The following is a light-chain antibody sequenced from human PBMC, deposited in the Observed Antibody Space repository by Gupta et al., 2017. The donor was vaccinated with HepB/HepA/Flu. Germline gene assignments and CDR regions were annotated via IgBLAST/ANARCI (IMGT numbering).Light chain of an antibody. V-gene: IGKV1-39*01. J-gene: IGKJ3*01. CDR1: QNINIY. CDR3: QQNYDTPLT. Sequence: DMQMTHSPSSLSASVGDRVTITCRASQNINIYLHWYQHKPLKAPKHLLFAPSSLQSGVPSRFSGIRGRTEFTLTITSLQPEDFATYFCQQNYDTPLTFGDGTKVDIK. CDR2: APS.